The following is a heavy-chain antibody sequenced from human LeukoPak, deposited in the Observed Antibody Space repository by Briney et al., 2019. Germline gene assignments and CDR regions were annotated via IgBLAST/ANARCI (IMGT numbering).Heavy chain of an antibody. D-gene: IGHD4-11*01. J-gene: IGHJ4*02. CDR2: IRYDGSNK. V-gene: IGHV3-30*02. CDR3: ANSSPYRNPGRL. CDR1: GFTFSSYG. Sequence: QTGGSLRLSCAASGFTFSSYGMHWVRQAPGKGLEWVAFIRYDGSNKYYADSVKGRFTISRDNSKNTLYLQMNSLRAEDTAVYYCANSSPYRNPGRLWGQGTLVTVSS.